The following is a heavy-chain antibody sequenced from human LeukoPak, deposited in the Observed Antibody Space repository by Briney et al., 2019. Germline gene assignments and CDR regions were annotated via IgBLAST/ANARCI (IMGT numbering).Heavy chain of an antibody. D-gene: IGHD3-22*01. J-gene: IGHJ3*02. Sequence: GGSLRLSCAASGVTLSSYAMSWARQAPGKGLEWVSGISSSGSGGNTYYADSVKGRFTISRDNAKNSLYLQMNSLRAEDTAVYYCARDEAMIGRDDAFDIWGQGTMVTVSS. V-gene: IGHV3-23*01. CDR2: ISSSGSGGNT. CDR1: GVTLSSYA. CDR3: ARDEAMIGRDDAFDI.